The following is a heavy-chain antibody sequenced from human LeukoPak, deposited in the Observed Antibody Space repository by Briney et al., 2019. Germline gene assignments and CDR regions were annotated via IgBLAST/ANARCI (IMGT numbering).Heavy chain of an antibody. D-gene: IGHD4-11*01. V-gene: IGHV3-7*01. CDR2: EKEDESEE. J-gene: IGHJ6*03. Sequence: PGGSLRLSCAASGFTFSRHWMSWVRQAPGKGLEWVATEKEDESEENYVDSVKGRFTISRDNAKNSLYLQMNSLRAEDTAVYYCARAGYSNPSYYYYYYMDVWGKGTTVTVSS. CDR3: ARAGYSNPSYYYYYYMDV. CDR1: GFTFSRHW.